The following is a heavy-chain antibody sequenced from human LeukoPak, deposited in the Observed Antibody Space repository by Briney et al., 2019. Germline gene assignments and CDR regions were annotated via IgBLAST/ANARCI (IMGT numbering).Heavy chain of an antibody. V-gene: IGHV4-39*01. J-gene: IGHJ4*02. CDR3: ARHDYGDLVYDY. CDR1: AGSISSSDFY. D-gene: IGHD4-17*01. Sequence: SETLSLTCTVAAGSISSSDFYWGWIRQPPWKGLEWYGSIYYSGSTYYNPSLKSRVTISVDTSKNQLSLKLSSVTAADTAVYYCARHDYGDLVYDYWGQGTLVSVSS. CDR2: IYYSGST.